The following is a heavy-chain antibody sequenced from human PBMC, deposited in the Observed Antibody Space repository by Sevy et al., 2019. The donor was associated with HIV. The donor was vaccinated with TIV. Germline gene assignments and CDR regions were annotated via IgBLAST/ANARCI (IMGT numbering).Heavy chain of an antibody. CDR3: AGDASVAAYYFDF. CDR2: INTLSDTI. V-gene: IGHV3-48*01. D-gene: IGHD6-19*01. CDR1: GFTFRRNS. J-gene: IGHJ4*02. Sequence: GGSLRLSCTASGFTFRRNSMNWVRQAPGKGLEWLAYINTLSDTIKYADSVKGRFTISRDNDKNSLYLQMNSLRVEDTAVYYCAGDASVAAYYFDFWGQGTLVTVSS.